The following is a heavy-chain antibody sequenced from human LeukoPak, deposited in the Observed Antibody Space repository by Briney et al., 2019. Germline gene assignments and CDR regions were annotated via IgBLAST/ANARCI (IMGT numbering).Heavy chain of an antibody. V-gene: IGHV1-2*02. CDR3: ATDMVGYCGGVTCYSEAY. CDR1: GYTFTGYY. CDR2: INPNSGGT. J-gene: IGHJ4*02. Sequence: GASVKVSCKASGYTFTGYYMHWVRQAPGQGLEWMGWINPNSGGTNYAQKFQGRVTMTRDTSISTAYMQLSSLRLEDTAVYYCATDMVGYCGGVTCYSEAYWGQGTLVTVSS. D-gene: IGHD2-21*01.